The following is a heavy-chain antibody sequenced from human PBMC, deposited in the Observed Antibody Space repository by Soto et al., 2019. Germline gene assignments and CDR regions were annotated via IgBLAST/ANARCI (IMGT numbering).Heavy chain of an antibody. V-gene: IGHV3-53*01. D-gene: IGHD7-27*01. J-gene: IGHJ4*02. CDR2: LYTGGST. Sequence: GGSLRPSCVAPGFTVSSNYMIWFAQAPGKGLEWVSVLYTGGSTYYADSVKGRFTISRDSSKNALYLQMNSLRAEDTAVYYCARAPPWASRRYFDYWGQGTLVTVSS. CDR3: ARAPPWASRRYFDY. CDR1: GFTVSSNY.